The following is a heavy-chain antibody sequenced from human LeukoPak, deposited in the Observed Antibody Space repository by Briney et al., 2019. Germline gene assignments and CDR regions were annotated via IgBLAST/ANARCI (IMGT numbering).Heavy chain of an antibody. CDR3: ARRAGEYSHPHDY. D-gene: IGHD4-17*01. J-gene: IGHJ4*02. CDR2: ISSSGSTI. V-gene: IGHV3-48*04. CDR1: GFTFSSYA. Sequence: GGSLRLSCAASGFTFSSYAMSWVRQAPGKGLEWVSYISSSGSTIYYADSVKGRFTISRDNAKNSLYLQMNSLRADDTAVYYCARRAGEYSHPHDYWGQGTLVTVSS.